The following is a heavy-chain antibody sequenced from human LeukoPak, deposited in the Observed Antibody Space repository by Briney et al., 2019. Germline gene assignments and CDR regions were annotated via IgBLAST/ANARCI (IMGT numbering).Heavy chain of an antibody. D-gene: IGHD3-22*01. J-gene: IGHJ4*02. CDR1: DGSIRSYY. CDR3: ASGRDSYDSSGAFDY. CDR2: IYYSGST. V-gene: IGHV4-59*01. Sequence: SETLSLTCTVSDGSIRSYYWSWMRQPPGKGLEWIGDIYYSGSTNYNPSLKSRVTISADTSKNQFSLKLSSVTAADTAVYYCASGRDSYDSSGAFDYWGQGTLVTVSS.